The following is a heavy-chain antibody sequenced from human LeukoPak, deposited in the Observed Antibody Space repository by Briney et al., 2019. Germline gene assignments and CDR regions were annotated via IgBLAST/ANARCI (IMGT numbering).Heavy chain of an antibody. CDR3: AKDQTGDYGDYLNP. CDR1: GFTFSSYA. D-gene: IGHD4-17*01. Sequence: PGGSLRLSCAASGFTFSSYAMSWVRQAPGKGLEWVSALSGSGGSTYYADSVKGRFTISRDNSKNTLYLQMNSLRAEDTAVYYCAKDQTGDYGDYLNPWGQGTLVTVSS. V-gene: IGHV3-23*01. J-gene: IGHJ5*02. CDR2: LSGSGGST.